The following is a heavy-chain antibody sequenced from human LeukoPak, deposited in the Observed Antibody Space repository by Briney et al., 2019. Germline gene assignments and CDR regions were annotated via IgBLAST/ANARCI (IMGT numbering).Heavy chain of an antibody. J-gene: IGHJ4*02. CDR3: ARGMYYYGSGSSFDN. D-gene: IGHD3-10*01. Sequence: PGGSLRLSCAPSGFTFSSYNMNWVRQAPGKGLEWVSSISSSSSYIYYADSVKGRFTISRDNAKNSLYLQMNSLRAEDTAVYYCARGMYYYGSGSSFDNWGQGTLVTVSS. V-gene: IGHV3-21*01. CDR2: ISSSSSYI. CDR1: GFTFSSYN.